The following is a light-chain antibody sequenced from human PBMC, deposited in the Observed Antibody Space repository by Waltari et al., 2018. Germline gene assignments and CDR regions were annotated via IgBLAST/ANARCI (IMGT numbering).Light chain of an antibody. V-gene: IGLV1-47*01. Sequence: QSVLTQPPSASGTPGQRVTISCSGSSSNIGSNSVYWYQQLPGPPPKLLIYRNNRRASGVPDQFCVARSGTSASLARSGLRSEDEADYYCAAWDDSLSGPVFGGGTKLTVL. CDR1: SSNIGSNS. CDR3: AAWDDSLSGPV. J-gene: IGLJ2*01. CDR2: RNN.